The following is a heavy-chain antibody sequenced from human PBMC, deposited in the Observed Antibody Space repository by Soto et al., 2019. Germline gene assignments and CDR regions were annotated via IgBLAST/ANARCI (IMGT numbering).Heavy chain of an antibody. D-gene: IGHD2-8*01. V-gene: IGHV5-10-1*01. CDR2: IDPSDSYT. Sequence: PGESLKISCKGSGYSFTSYWISWVRQMPGKGLEWMGRIDPSDSYTNYSPSFQGHVTTSADKSISTAYLQWSSLKASDTAMYYCARLKWWLQPLDYWGQGTLVTVSS. CDR3: ARLKWWLQPLDY. J-gene: IGHJ4*02. CDR1: GYSFTSYW.